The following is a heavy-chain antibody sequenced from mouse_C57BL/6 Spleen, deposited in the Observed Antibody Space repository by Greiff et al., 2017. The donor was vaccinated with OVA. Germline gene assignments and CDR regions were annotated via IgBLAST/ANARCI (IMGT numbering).Heavy chain of an antibody. CDR2: INYDGSST. Sequence: EVQWVESEGGLVQPGSSMKLSCTASGFTFSDYYMAWVRQVPEKGLEWVANINYDGSSTYYLDSLKSRFIISRDNAKNILYLQMSSLKSEDTATDYCARGGAIYYDYYYAMDYWGQGTSVTVSS. V-gene: IGHV5-16*01. CDR1: GFTFSDYY. D-gene: IGHD2-4*01. J-gene: IGHJ4*01. CDR3: ARGGAIYYDYYYAMDY.